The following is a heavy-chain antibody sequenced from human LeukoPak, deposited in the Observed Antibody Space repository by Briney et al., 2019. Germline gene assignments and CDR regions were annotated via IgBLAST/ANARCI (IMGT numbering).Heavy chain of an antibody. Sequence: PGGSLRLSCEASGFSFSAFAMHWVRQASGKGLEWVGRIRSKANSYATAYAASVKGRFTISRDDSKNTAYLQMNSLKTEDTAVYYCTRPLYSGSYDWFDPWGQGTLVTVSS. D-gene: IGHD1-26*01. CDR1: GFSFSAFA. CDR3: TRPLYSGSYDWFDP. CDR2: IRSKANSYAT. J-gene: IGHJ5*02. V-gene: IGHV3-73*01.